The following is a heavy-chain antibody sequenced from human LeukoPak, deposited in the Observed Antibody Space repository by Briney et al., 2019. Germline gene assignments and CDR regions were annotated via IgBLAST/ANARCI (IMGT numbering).Heavy chain of an antibody. J-gene: IGHJ4*02. V-gene: IGHV4/OR15-8*02. CDR1: GGSISNTNW. Sequence: SETLSLTCGVSGGSISNTNWWSWVRQPPGQGLEWIGEISLTGLAHYNPSLESRVTVSLDKSKNQLSLNLTSVTAADTAVYYCSGENGAFSPFGYWGQGTLVTVLS. CDR3: SGENGAFSPFGY. CDR2: ISLTGLA. D-gene: IGHD2-8*01.